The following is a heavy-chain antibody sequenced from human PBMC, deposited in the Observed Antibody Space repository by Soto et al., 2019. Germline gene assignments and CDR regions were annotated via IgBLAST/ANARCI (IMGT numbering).Heavy chain of an antibody. CDR2: MNPNSGNT. CDR1: GYTFTSYD. CDR3: AIVGARPPDY. D-gene: IGHD1-26*01. J-gene: IGHJ4*02. Sequence: QVQLVQSGAEVKKPGASVKVSCKASGYTFTSYDMNWVRQATGQGLEWMGWMNPNSGNTGYAQKVQGRVTMTRNTAINTAYMELSSLSSEDTAVYYCAIVGARPPDYWGQGTLVTVSS. V-gene: IGHV1-8*02.